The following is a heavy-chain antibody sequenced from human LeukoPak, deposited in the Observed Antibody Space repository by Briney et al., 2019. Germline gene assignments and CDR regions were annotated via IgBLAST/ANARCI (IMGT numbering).Heavy chain of an antibody. CDR1: GFTVSSNY. D-gene: IGHD3-10*01. CDR3: ARVYYGSGRLHYSYYYMDV. J-gene: IGHJ6*03. V-gene: IGHV3-53*01. Sequence: GGSLRLSCAASGFTVSSNYMSWVRQAPGKGLEWVSVIYSGGRTSYADSVKGRFAISRDNSKNTLYLQMNSLRAEDTAVYYCARVYYGSGRLHYSYYYMDVWGKGTTVTISS. CDR2: IYSGGRT.